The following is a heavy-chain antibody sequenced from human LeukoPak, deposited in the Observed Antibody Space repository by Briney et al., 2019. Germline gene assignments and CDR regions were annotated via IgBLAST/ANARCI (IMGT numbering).Heavy chain of an antibody. CDR3: AKRSRRDDYYDSSGMFDP. CDR1: GFTFSSYA. D-gene: IGHD3-22*01. J-gene: IGHJ5*02. Sequence: QSGGSLRLSCAASGFTFSSYAMSWVRQAPGKGLEWVSAISGSGGSTYYADSVKGRFTISRDNSKNTLYLQMNSLRGEDTAVYYCAKRSRRDDYYDSSGMFDPWGQGTLVTVSS. V-gene: IGHV3-23*01. CDR2: ISGSGGST.